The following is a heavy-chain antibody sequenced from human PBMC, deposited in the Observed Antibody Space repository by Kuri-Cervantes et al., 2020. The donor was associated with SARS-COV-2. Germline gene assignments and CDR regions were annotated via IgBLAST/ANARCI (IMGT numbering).Heavy chain of an antibody. Sequence: GESLKISCAASGFTFSSYDMHWVRQATGKGLEWVSAISGSGGSTYYADSVKGRFTISRDNSKNTLYLQMNSLRAEDTAVYYCAKVITAGYSSGWSCDYWGQGTLVTVSS. V-gene: IGHV3-23*01. J-gene: IGHJ4*02. CDR2: ISGSGGST. CDR1: GFTFSSYD. CDR3: AKVITAGYSSGWSCDY. D-gene: IGHD6-19*01.